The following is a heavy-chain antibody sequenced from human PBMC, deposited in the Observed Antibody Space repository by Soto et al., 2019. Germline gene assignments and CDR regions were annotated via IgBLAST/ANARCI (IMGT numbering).Heavy chain of an antibody. V-gene: IGHV3-73*01. CDR2: IRGKRNNYAA. CDR3: SRSAWHFGVPPNGGVYYSYCVDV. D-gene: IGHD3-3*01. J-gene: IGHJ6*03. Sequence: EVQLVESGGELVQPGGSLKLSCAASGFTFSDSTIHWVRQASGKGLEWLARIRGKRNNYAAAVGASVKGRVTFSRGDYYNTAYLPINGLKTEDTAVYYGSRSAWHFGVPPNGGVYYSYCVDVWGKGTTVTVSS. CDR1: GFTFSDST.